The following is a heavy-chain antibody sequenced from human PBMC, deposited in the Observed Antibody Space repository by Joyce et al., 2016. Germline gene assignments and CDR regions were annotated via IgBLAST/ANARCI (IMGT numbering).Heavy chain of an antibody. CDR3: ARMDSAATGPYFGMDV. CDR2: IDWDDDK. V-gene: IGHV2-70*01. D-gene: IGHD6-13*01. Sequence: QVTLRESGPALVKPTETLTLTCTFSGCSLTTSGVCVNWIRQPPGKALEWLALIDWDDDKYYNTSLKTRLTISKDTSKNQVVITMTDMDPVDTATYYCARMDSAATGPYFGMDVWGQGTTVTVSS. J-gene: IGHJ6*02. CDR1: GCSLTTSGVC.